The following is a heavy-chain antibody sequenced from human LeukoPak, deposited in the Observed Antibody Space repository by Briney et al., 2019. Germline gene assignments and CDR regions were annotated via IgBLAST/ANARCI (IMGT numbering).Heavy chain of an antibody. D-gene: IGHD3-22*01. Sequence: SETLSLTCAVYGGSFSGYYWSWIRQPPGKGLEWIGEINHSGSTNYNPSLKSRVTISVDTSKNQFSLKLSSVTAADTAVYYCARHGHPNSSGLLRYWGQGTLVTVSS. CDR2: INHSGST. CDR3: ARHGHPNSSGLLRY. CDR1: GGSFSGYY. V-gene: IGHV4-34*01. J-gene: IGHJ4*02.